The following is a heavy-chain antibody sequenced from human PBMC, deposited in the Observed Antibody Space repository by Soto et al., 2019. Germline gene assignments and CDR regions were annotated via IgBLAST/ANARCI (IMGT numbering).Heavy chain of an antibody. CDR2: IYYSGST. D-gene: IGHD3-16*01. Sequence: PSETLSLTCTVSGGSISSGGYYCSWIRQHPGKGLEWIGYIYYSGSTYYNPSLKSRVSISVDTSKNQFSLKLSSVTAADTAVYYCALRLGDPGRLYFDYWGRGTLVTV. J-gene: IGHJ4*02. V-gene: IGHV4-31*03. CDR1: GGSISSGGYY. CDR3: ALRLGDPGRLYFDY.